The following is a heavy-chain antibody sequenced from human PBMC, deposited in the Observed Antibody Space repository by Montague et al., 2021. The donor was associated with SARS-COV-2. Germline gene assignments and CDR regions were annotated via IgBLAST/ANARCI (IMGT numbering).Heavy chain of an antibody. CDR3: ARGYDSSGYQY. CDR1: GFTFSTFW. Sequence: SLRLSCAASGFTFSTFWMTWVRQVPGKGLEWVANIKQDGNEKYYVDSVKGRFTISRDNAKNSLYLQLDSLRAEDTAVYYCARGYDSSGYQYWGQGTLVTVSS. V-gene: IGHV3-7*05. J-gene: IGHJ4*02. D-gene: IGHD3-22*01. CDR2: IKQDGNEK.